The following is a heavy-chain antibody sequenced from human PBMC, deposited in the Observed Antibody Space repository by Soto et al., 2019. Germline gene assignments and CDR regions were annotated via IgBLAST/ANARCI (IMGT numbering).Heavy chain of an antibody. V-gene: IGHV3-30-3*01. J-gene: IGHJ4*02. CDR3: ARVGRLHYFDY. CDR2: ISYDGSNK. Sequence: QVQLVESGGGVVQPGRSLRLSCAASGFTFSSYAIHWVRQAPGKGLEWVAVISYDGSNKYYADSVKGRFTISRDNSKNTLFLQRNSLRAEDTAVYYCARVGRLHYFDYWGQGTLVTVSS. D-gene: IGHD4-17*01. CDR1: GFTFSSYA.